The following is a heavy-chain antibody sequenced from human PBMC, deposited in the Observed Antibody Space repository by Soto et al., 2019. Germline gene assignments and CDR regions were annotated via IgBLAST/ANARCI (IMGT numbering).Heavy chain of an antibody. CDR3: ARDIRGYCSGGSCYSNWFDP. CDR1: GGSISSGDYY. J-gene: IGHJ5*02. Sequence: PSETLSLTCTVSGGSISSGDYYWSWIRQPPGKGLEWIGYIYYSGSTYYNPSLKSRVTISVDTSKNQFSLKLSSVTAADTAAYYCARDIRGYCSGGSCYSNWFDPWGQGTLVTV. CDR2: IYYSGST. V-gene: IGHV4-30-4*01. D-gene: IGHD2-15*01.